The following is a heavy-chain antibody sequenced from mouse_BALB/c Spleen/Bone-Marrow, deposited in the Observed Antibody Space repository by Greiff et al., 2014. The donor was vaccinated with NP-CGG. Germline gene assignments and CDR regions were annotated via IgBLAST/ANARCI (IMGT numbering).Heavy chain of an antibody. CDR3: ARFGRYYFDY. J-gene: IGHJ2*01. CDR2: INPGSGGA. CDR1: GYAFTNYL. Sequence: QVQLQQSGAELVRPGTAVNVSCKASGYAFTNYLIEWVKQRPGQGLEWIGVINPGSGGAHYNEKFKGKATLTADKSSSTAYMQLSSLTSDDSAVYFCARFGRYYFDYWGQGTTLTVSS. V-gene: IGHV1-54*01.